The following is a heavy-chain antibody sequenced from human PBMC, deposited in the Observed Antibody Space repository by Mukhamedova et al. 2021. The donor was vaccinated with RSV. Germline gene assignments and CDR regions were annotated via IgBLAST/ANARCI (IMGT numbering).Heavy chain of an antibody. CDR3: ARVTNRHSIGT. V-gene: IGHV3-48*04. J-gene: IGHJ5*02. D-gene: IGHD6-19*01. Sequence: MNWVRQAPGKGLEWVSYISSSSSTMYYADSVKGRFTISRDNAKNSLYLQMNSLRAEDTAVYYCARVTNRHSIGTWGQGTLVTVS. CDR2: ISSSSSTM.